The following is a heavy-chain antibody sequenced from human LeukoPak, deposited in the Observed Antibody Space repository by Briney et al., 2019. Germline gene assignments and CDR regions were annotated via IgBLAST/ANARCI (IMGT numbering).Heavy chain of an antibody. CDR3: ARDRPRTDIVVVVAATGWFDP. D-gene: IGHD2-15*01. V-gene: IGHV4-4*07. Sequence: PSETLSLTCTVSGGSISSYYWSWIRQPAGKGLEWIGRIYTSGSTNYNPSLKSRVTMSVDTSKNQFSLKLSSVTAADTAVYYCARDRPRTDIVVVVAATGWFDPWGQGTLVTVSS. CDR1: GGSISSYY. J-gene: IGHJ5*02. CDR2: IYTSGST.